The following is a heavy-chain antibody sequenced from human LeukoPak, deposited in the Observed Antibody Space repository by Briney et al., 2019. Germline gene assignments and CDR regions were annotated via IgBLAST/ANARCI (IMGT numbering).Heavy chain of an antibody. CDR3: AKDMTTVATYYFDY. J-gene: IGHJ4*02. Sequence: PGRSLRLSCAASGFNFDDYAMHWVRQAPGKGLEWVPGISWNSGSIGYADSVKGRFTISRDNAKNSLYLQMNSLRAEDTALYYCAKDMTTVATYYFDYWGQGTLVTVSS. V-gene: IGHV3-9*01. CDR1: GFNFDDYA. CDR2: ISWNSGSI. D-gene: IGHD4-17*01.